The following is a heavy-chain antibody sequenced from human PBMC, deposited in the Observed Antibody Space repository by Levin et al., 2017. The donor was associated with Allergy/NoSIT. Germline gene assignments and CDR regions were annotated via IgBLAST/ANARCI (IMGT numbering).Heavy chain of an antibody. CDR2: ISGTGGTT. D-gene: IGHD6-13*01. V-gene: IGHV3-23*01. J-gene: IGHJ5*02. CDR3: ANGDQPPVRRGNWFDP. CDR1: GFTFSSYA. Sequence: GESLKISCAASGFTFSSYAMSWVRQAPGKGLEWVSGISGTGGTTYYADSVKGRVTISRDNSKSTMYLQMNSLRAEDTAVYYGANGDQPPVRRGNWFDPWGKGTLVTVAS.